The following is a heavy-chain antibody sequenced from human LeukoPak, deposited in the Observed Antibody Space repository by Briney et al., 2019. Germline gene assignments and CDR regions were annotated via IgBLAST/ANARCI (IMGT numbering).Heavy chain of an antibody. D-gene: IGHD3-22*01. CDR1: GFTFSSYS. CDR3: ARAMNLGYYDSSGDFDY. Sequence: GGSLRLSXAASGFTFSSYSMNWARQSPGKGLEWVSYISSSSSTIYYADSVKGRFTISRDNAKNSLYLQMNSLRAEDTAVYYCARAMNLGYYDSSGDFDYWGQGTLVTVSS. V-gene: IGHV3-48*01. CDR2: ISSSSSTI. J-gene: IGHJ4*02.